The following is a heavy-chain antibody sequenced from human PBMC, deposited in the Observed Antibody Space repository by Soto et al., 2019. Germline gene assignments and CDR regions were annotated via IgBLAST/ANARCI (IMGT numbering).Heavy chain of an antibody. CDR1: GYTFTGYY. Sequence: ASVKVSCKASGYTFTGYYMHWVEQAPGQGLEWMGWINPNSGGTNYAQKFQGRVAMTRDTSISTAYMELSRLRSDDTAVYYCARERYYDSTYYYGMDVWGQGTKVTVSS. CDR3: ARERYYDSTYYYGMDV. CDR2: INPNSGGT. J-gene: IGHJ6*02. D-gene: IGHD3-22*01. V-gene: IGHV1-2*02.